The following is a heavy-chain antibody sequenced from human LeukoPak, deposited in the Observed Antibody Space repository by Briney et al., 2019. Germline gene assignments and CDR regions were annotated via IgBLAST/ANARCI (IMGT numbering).Heavy chain of an antibody. D-gene: IGHD4-17*01. J-gene: IGHJ5*02. Sequence: GGSLRLSCAASGFTFSSYAMSWVRQAPGKGLEWVSVISGSAGSTYYADSVKGRFTMSRDNSKDTLYLQMNSLRAEDTAIYCCAKGPTTVTTRWFDPWGQGTLVTVSS. CDR1: GFTFSSYA. CDR3: AKGPTTVTTRWFDP. V-gene: IGHV3-23*01. CDR2: ISGSAGST.